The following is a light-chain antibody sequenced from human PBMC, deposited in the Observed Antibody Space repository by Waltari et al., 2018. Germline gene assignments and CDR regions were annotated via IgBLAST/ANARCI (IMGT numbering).Light chain of an antibody. CDR2: DAS. J-gene: IGKJ2*01. Sequence: EIVLTQSPATLSLFPGETATLSCRASQSVGTYLAWYQQKPGQAPRLLIYDASNRAAGIPARFRGSGSGTDFTLTISSLEAEDFAVYYCQQRSNWTPHTFGQGARLEIK. CDR3: QQRSNWTPHT. CDR1: QSVGTY. V-gene: IGKV3-11*01.